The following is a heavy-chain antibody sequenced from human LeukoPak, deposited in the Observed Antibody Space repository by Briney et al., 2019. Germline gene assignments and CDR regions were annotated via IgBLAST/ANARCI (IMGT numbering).Heavy chain of an antibody. CDR2: INYSGST. V-gene: IGHV4-59*01. CDR1: GGSISSDS. D-gene: IGHD6-13*01. Sequence: PSETLSLTCTVSGGSISSDSWSWVRQPPGKGLEWIGYINYSGSTNYNPSLKRRATILSDTSKKQFSLKLSSVTAADTALYYCARRVKTAAGMGYYGMDVWGQGTTVTVSS. J-gene: IGHJ6*02. CDR3: ARRVKTAAGMGYYGMDV.